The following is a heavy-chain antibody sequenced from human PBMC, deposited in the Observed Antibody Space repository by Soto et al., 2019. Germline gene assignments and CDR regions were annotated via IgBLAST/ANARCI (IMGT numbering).Heavy chain of an antibody. Sequence: SETLSLTCTVSGGSISSYYWSWIRQPPGKGLEWIGYIYYSGSTNYNPSLKSRVTISVDTSKNQFSLKLSSVTAADTAVYYCARGEYDPYYYYYMDVWGKGTTVTVSS. J-gene: IGHJ6*03. CDR2: IYYSGST. CDR3: ARGEYDPYYYYYMDV. V-gene: IGHV4-59*01. CDR1: GGSISSYY. D-gene: IGHD3-3*01.